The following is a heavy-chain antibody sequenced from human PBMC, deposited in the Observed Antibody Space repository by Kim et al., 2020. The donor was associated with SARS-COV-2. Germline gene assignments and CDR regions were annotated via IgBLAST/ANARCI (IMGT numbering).Heavy chain of an antibody. Sequence: NEYYADSVKGRFTISRDNSKNTLYLQMNSLRADDTAVYYCVRYGGEHCISYYCSFQHWGQGT. D-gene: IGHD1-26*01. CDR3: VRYGGEHCISYYCSFQH. CDR2: NE. V-gene: IGHV3-30*03. J-gene: IGHJ1*01.